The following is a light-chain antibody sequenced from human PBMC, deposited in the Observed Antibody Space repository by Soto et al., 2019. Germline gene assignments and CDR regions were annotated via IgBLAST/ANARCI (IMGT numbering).Light chain of an antibody. Sequence: AIRMTQSPSSFSASAGDRVTITCRASQDISSYLAWYHQKPGKAPKLLTYGASTLQSGAPPRCSRSGSGADFTVTISCLQSADFASYYCQQYYGYPLTFGGGANVEL. V-gene: IGKV1-8*01. CDR2: GAS. CDR1: QDISSY. J-gene: IGKJ4*01. CDR3: QQYYGYPLT.